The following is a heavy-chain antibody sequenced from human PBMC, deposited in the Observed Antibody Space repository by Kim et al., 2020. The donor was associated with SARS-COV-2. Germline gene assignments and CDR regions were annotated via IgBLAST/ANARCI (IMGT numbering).Heavy chain of an antibody. D-gene: IGHD3-22*01. CDR2: ISSSSSTI. Sequence: GGSLRLSCAASGFTFSSYSMNWVRQAPGKGLEWVAYISSSSSTIYYADSVKGRFTISRDNAKNSLYRQMNSLRDEDTAVYYGAAWADYYDSSPLDFDYWGQGTLVTVSS. V-gene: IGHV3-48*02. CDR1: GFTFSSYS. CDR3: AAWADYYDSSPLDFDY. J-gene: IGHJ4*02.